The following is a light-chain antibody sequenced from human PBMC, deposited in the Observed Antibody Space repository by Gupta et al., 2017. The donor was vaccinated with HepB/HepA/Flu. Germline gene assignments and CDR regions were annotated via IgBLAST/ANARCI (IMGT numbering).Light chain of an antibody. CDR2: AAS. CDR1: RNVNSN. V-gene: IGKV3-15*01. Sequence: ETVMAQSPATLSVSPGERATLSCRASRNVNSNLAWYQQKPGQTPRLLIYAASSRATDTPARFSGSGFGTEFTLTISRLQSEDSGVYYCQHENHCPRTFGQGTKVEV. CDR3: QHENHCPRT. J-gene: IGKJ1*01.